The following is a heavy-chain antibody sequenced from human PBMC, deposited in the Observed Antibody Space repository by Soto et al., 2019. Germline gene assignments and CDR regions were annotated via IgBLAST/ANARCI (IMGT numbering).Heavy chain of an antibody. Sequence: PSETLSLTCTVSGGSISSGCYYWSWIRQHPGKGLEWIGYIYYSGSTYYNPSLKSRVTISVDTSKNQFSLKLSSVTAADTAVDYCARANSWTRRYYYYGMDGWGQGTTVTVSS. CDR1: GGSISSGCYY. V-gene: IGHV4-31*03. CDR3: ARANSWTRRYYYYGMDG. CDR2: IYYSGST. J-gene: IGHJ6*02. D-gene: IGHD3-3*01.